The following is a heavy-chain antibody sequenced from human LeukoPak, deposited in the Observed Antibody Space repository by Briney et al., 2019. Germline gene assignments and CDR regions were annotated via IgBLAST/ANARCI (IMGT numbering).Heavy chain of an antibody. Sequence: GGSLRLSCAASGFTFSNAWMSWVRQAPGKGLEWVGRIKSKSDGGKTDYAEPGKARFTITTNDSTNRLYLQMNSLRTGDTAVYYCTTDPLPIFDYWGQGTLVTVSS. CDR2: IKSKSDGGKT. CDR3: TTDPLPIFDY. CDR1: GFTFSNAW. D-gene: IGHD2-15*01. J-gene: IGHJ4*02. V-gene: IGHV3-15*01.